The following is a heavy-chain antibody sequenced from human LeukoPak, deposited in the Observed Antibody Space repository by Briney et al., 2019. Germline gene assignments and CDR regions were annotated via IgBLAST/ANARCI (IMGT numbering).Heavy chain of an antibody. J-gene: IGHJ4*02. Sequence: GGSLRLSCAASGFTFSSYWMSWVRQAPGKGLEWVANIKQDGSEKYYVDSVRGRFTISRDNAKNSLYLQMNSLRAEDTAVYYCARDRGLNYYDSSGNDYWGQGTLVIVSS. D-gene: IGHD3-22*01. CDR1: GFTFSSYW. CDR2: IKQDGSEK. V-gene: IGHV3-7*01. CDR3: ARDRGLNYYDSSGNDY.